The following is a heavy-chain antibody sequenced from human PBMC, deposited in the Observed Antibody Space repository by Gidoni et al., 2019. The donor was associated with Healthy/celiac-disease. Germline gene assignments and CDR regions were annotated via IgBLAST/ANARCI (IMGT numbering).Heavy chain of an antibody. Sequence: QVHLVQSGAAVQKPRSSLKVSCKASGCTFSSYAISCVRQAPGQGLEWMGGIIPIIGTANDAQKFQGRVTITADESTSTAYMELSSLRYEDTAVYDCAKDRGSYSFDYWGQGTLVTVSS. J-gene: IGHJ4*02. V-gene: IGHV1-69*01. CDR1: GCTFSSYA. CDR3: AKDRGSYSFDY. D-gene: IGHD1-26*01. CDR2: IIPIIGTA.